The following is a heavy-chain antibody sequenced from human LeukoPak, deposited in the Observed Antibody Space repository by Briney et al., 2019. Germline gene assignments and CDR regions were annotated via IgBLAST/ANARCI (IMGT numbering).Heavy chain of an antibody. CDR3: ARDTYDSSGYYYLDY. CDR2: ISSSSSYI. V-gene: IGHV3-21*01. D-gene: IGHD3-22*01. Sequence: PGGSLRLSCAASGFTFSSYSMNWVRQAPGKGLEWVSSISSSSSYIYYADSVKGRFTISRDNAKNSLYLRMNSLRAEDTAVYYCARDTYDSSGYYYLDYWGQGTLVTVSS. CDR1: GFTFSSYS. J-gene: IGHJ4*02.